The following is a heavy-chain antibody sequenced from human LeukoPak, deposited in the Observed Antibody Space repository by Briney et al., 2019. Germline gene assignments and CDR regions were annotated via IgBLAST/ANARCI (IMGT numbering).Heavy chain of an antibody. V-gene: IGHV3-21*01. CDR2: ISNSYSYI. D-gene: IGHD3-22*01. J-gene: IGHJ4*02. Sequence: GGSLRLSCSASGFTFSSYAMHWVRQAPGKGLEWVSSISNSYSYIYYADSVRGRFTISRDNAKNSLYLQMNSLRAEDTAVYYCAREGSSGYYVFDYWGQGTLVTVSS. CDR3: AREGSSGYYVFDY. CDR1: GFTFSSYA.